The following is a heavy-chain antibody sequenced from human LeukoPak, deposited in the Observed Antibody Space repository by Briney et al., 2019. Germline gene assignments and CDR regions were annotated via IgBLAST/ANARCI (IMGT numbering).Heavy chain of an antibody. Sequence: GGSLRLSCAASGFTFSSYWMSWVRQAPGKGLEWVANIKQDGSEKYYVDSVKGRFTISRDNSKNTLYLQMNSLRAEDTAVYYCAKFLPTHIVVANYYFDYWGQGTLVTVSS. V-gene: IGHV3-7*03. J-gene: IGHJ4*02. D-gene: IGHD2-21*01. CDR2: IKQDGSEK. CDR1: GFTFSSYW. CDR3: AKFLPTHIVVANYYFDY.